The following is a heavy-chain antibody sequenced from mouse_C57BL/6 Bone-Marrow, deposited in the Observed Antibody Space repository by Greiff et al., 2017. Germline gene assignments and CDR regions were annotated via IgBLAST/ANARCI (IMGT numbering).Heavy chain of an antibody. CDR2: IYPRSGNT. CDR3: ARSGWFFDY. Sequence: VQRQQPVAELARPGASVKLSCKASGYTFTSSGISWVKQRTGQGLEWIGEIYPRSGNTYYNEKFKGKATLTADKSSSTAYMELRSLTSEDSAVYFCARSGWFFDYWGQGTTLTVSS. J-gene: IGHJ2*01. V-gene: IGHV1-81*01. D-gene: IGHD2-3*01. CDR1: GYTFTSSG.